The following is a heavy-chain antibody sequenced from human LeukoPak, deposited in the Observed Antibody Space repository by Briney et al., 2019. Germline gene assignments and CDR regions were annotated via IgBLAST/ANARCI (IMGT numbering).Heavy chain of an antibody. J-gene: IGHJ3*02. CDR1: GFTFSSYA. Sequence: PGGSLRLSCAASGFTFSSYAMTWVRQAPGKGLEWVSGISGSGGATYYADSVQGRFTISRDNSRNILYLQMNSLRDEDTAIYYCAKDRIGVLPDAFDIWGQGTMVTVSS. CDR3: AKDRIGVLPDAFDI. CDR2: ISGSGGAT. D-gene: IGHD3-3*01. V-gene: IGHV3-23*01.